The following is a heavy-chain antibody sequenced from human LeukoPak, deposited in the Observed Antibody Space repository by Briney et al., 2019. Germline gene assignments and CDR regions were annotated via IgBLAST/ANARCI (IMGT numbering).Heavy chain of an antibody. V-gene: IGHV1-8*03. CDR2: MNPNSGNT. CDR3: AREGTYYDILTGYYGIRWFDP. CDR1: GNTFTSYD. Sequence: ASVKVSCKASGNTFTSYDINWVRQATGQGLEWMGWMNPNSGNTGYAQKFQGRVTITRNTSISTAYMELSSLRSEDTAVYYCAREGTYYDILTGYYGIRWFDPWGQGTLVTVSS. J-gene: IGHJ5*02. D-gene: IGHD3-9*01.